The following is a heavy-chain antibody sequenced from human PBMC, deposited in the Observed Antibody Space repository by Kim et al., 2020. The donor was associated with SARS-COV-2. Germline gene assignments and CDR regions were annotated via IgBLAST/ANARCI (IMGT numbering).Heavy chain of an antibody. CDR2: IRSKRYGETT. CDR3: TSGPYYYDSAAYYHDY. V-gene: IGHV3-49*03. CDR1: GLNFGDYA. Sequence: GGSLRLSCTTSGLNFGDYAMSWFRQAPGKGLEWVAFIRSKRYGETTEYAASVKGRFTISRDDSKRIAYLQTNGLKTEDTAVYYCTSGPYYYDSAAYYHDYWGQGTLVTVPS. D-gene: IGHD3-22*01. J-gene: IGHJ4*02.